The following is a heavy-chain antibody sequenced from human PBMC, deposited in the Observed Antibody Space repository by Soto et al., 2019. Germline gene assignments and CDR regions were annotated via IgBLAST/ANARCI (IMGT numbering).Heavy chain of an antibody. CDR2: INPNSGDT. D-gene: IGHD3-10*01. J-gene: IGHJ4*02. V-gene: IGHV1-2*02. Sequence: GASVKVSCKASGYTFTDYYMYWVRQAPGQGPEWMGGINPNSGDTNYELKFQGRVTVTRDTSISTAYLEVSGLRSDDTAVYYCARDPIGGGAPYYFDLWGQGTLVIVSS. CDR3: ARDPIGGGAPYYFDL. CDR1: GYTFTDYY.